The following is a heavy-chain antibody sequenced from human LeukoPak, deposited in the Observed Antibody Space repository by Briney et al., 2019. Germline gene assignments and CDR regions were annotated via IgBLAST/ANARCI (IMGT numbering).Heavy chain of an antibody. CDR3: ARSGIAARFSAFDI. Sequence: PSETLSLTCTVSDGSISSYYWSWIRQPPGKGLEWIGYIYYSGSTNYNPSLKSRVTISVDTSKNQFSLKLNSVTAADTAVYYCARSGIAARFSAFDIWGQGTMVTVSS. CDR2: IYYSGST. V-gene: IGHV4-59*01. D-gene: IGHD6-6*01. J-gene: IGHJ3*02. CDR1: DGSISSYY.